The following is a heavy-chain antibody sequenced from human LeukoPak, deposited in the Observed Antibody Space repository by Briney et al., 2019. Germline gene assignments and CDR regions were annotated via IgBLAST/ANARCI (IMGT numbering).Heavy chain of an antibody. J-gene: IGHJ4*02. CDR2: MYYDGSS. CDR1: GGSINSGTFY. CDR3: ARRSDSGSDDGEDYFDY. V-gene: IGHV4-39*01. D-gene: IGHD1-26*01. Sequence: PSETLSLTCTVSGGSINSGTFYWGWIRQPPGKGLEWIGSMYYDGSSYYNPSLKSRVTTSVDTSKNQFSLKLTSVTAADTAVYFCARRSDSGSDDGEDYFDYWGQGTLVIVSS.